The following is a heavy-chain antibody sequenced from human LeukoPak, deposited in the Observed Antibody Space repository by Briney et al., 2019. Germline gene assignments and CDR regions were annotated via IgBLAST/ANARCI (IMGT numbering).Heavy chain of an antibody. V-gene: IGHV1-8*01. CDR2: MNPNSGNT. Sequence: ASVKVSCKASGYTFTSYDINWVRQATGQGLEWMGWMNPNSGNTGYAQKFQGRVTMTRNTSISTAYMELSSLRSEDTAVYYCARVFGSTSCYLCDAFDIWGQGTMVTVSS. J-gene: IGHJ3*02. D-gene: IGHD2-2*01. CDR1: GYTFTSYD. CDR3: ARVFGSTSCYLCDAFDI.